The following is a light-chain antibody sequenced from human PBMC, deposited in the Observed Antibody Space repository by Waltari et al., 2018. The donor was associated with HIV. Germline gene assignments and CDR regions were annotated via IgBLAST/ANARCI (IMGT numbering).Light chain of an antibody. V-gene: IGKV3-20*01. Sequence: EIVLTQSPGTLSLSPGERATLSCRASKIIGNASLAWYQQKPGQAPRLLISGASSRANGVPDRFSGSGSETDFTLTISRLEPEDFAVYYCQHCGDASNTFGQGTKLEV. J-gene: IGKJ2*01. CDR1: KIIGNAS. CDR3: QHCGDASNT. CDR2: GAS.